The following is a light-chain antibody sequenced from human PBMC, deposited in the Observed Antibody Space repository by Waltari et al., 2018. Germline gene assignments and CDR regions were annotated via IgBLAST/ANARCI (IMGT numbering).Light chain of an antibody. V-gene: IGLV2-11*01. CDR2: DVN. J-gene: IGLJ1*01. CDR1: SSDVGRYSYNY. CDR3: CSYAGRYTFV. Sequence: QSALTQPRSVSGSPGQSVTISCTGSSSDVGRYSYNYVSWFQQYPGKAPKLMIYDVNTRPSGVPDRFSGSKSGNTASLTISGLQAEDEADYYCCSYAGRYTFVFGTGTTVTV.